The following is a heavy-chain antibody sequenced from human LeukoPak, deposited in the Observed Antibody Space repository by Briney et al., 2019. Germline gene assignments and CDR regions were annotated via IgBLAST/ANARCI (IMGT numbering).Heavy chain of an antibody. CDR3: ARDQTHYYHGMDV. Sequence: PSETLSLTCTVSGGSVSSGSYYWSWIRQPPGKGLEWIGYIYYSGSTNYNPSLKSRVTISVDTSKNQFSLKLSSVTAADTAVYYCARDQTHYYHGMDVWGKGTTVTVSP. V-gene: IGHV4-61*01. CDR2: IYYSGST. CDR1: GGSVSSGSYY. J-gene: IGHJ6*04.